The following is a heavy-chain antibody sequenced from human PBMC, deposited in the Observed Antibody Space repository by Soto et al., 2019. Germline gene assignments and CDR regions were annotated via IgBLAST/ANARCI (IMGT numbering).Heavy chain of an antibody. CDR1: GFPFITNA. J-gene: IGHJ4*02. CDR2: INSDSTTT. V-gene: IGHV3-48*02. Sequence: DVHLVESGGALGQPGGSLSLSCEVSGFPFITNAMHWVRQAPGKGLEWISYINSDSTTTFHADSVKGRFTVSRDNAKNSLYLQMSSLRHEDTAVYYCARDLSHWGQGTLVTVSS. CDR3: ARDLSH.